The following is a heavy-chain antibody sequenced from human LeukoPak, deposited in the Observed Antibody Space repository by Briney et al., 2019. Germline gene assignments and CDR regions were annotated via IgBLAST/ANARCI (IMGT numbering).Heavy chain of an antibody. Sequence: GASVKVSCKASGYTFTSYAMNWVRQAPGQGLEWMGWINTNTGNPTYAQGFTGRFVFSLDTSVSTAYLQISSLKAEDTAVYYCARGRIQLWLKRSWFDPWGQGTLVTVSS. V-gene: IGHV7-4-1*02. CDR3: ARGRIQLWLKRSWFDP. CDR1: GYTFTSYA. D-gene: IGHD5-18*01. CDR2: INTNTGNP. J-gene: IGHJ5*02.